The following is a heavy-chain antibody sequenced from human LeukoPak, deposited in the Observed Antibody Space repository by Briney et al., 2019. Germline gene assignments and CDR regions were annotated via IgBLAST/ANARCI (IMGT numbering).Heavy chain of an antibody. J-gene: IGHJ6*03. CDR2: ISSSGSTI. CDR1: RFTFSSYE. V-gene: IGHV3-48*03. CDR3: ARDRLIGDYYYYMDV. Sequence: GGSLRLSCAASRFTFSSYEMNWVRQAPGKGLERVSYISSSGSTIYYADSVKGRFTISRDNAKNSLYLQMNSLRAEDTAVYYCARDRLIGDYYYYMDVWGKGTTVTVSS. D-gene: IGHD2-21*01.